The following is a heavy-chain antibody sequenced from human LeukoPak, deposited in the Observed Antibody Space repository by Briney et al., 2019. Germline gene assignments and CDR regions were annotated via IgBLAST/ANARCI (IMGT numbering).Heavy chain of an antibody. J-gene: IGHJ4*02. CDR1: GGSISSYY. CDR2: IYYSGST. CDR3: ARRDIVATEGAIDY. V-gene: IGHV4-59*01. D-gene: IGHD5-12*01. Sequence: SETLSLTCTVSGGSISSYYWSWIRQPPGKGLEWIGYIYYSGSTNYNPSLKSRVTISVDTSKNQFSLKLSSVTAADTAVYYCARRDIVATEGAIDYWGQGTLVTVSS.